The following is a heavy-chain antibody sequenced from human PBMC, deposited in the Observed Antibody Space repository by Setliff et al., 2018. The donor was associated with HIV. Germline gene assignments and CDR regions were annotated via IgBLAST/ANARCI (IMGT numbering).Heavy chain of an antibody. J-gene: IGHJ6*02. CDR1: GGSISSGSYY. Sequence: SETLSLTCTVSGGSISSGSYYWSWIRQPAGKEREWFGRINTSGSTNYNPSLKSRVTISVDTSKNQFSLKLSSVTAADTAVYYCARGVHLRITMVRGEYYGMDVWGQGTTVTVSS. V-gene: IGHV4-61*02. CDR3: ARGVHLRITMVRGEYYGMDV. CDR2: INTSGST. D-gene: IGHD3-10*01.